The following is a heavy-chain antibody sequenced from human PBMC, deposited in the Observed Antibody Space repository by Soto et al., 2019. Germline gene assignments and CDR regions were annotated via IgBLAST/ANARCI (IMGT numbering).Heavy chain of an antibody. CDR2: IGPNPINI. J-gene: IGHJ4*02. V-gene: IGHV3-23*05. CDR3: TTARNCSSDDCHEEE. D-gene: IGHD2-2*01. CDR1: GFPFSSSG. Sequence: LRLSFASSGFPFSSSGILFFLQPPWEGLEWVAAIGPNPININYRDSVKGRFTISRDNSRNTVFLQMSALRAEDSALYYCTTARNCSSDDCHEEEWGQGNLVTVSS.